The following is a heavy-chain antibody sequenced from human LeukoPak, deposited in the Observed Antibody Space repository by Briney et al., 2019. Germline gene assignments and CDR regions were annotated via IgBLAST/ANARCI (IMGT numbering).Heavy chain of an antibody. CDR2: ITSSGAYI. V-gene: IGHV3-21*01. J-gene: IGHJ4*02. CDR3: ARALRAVAGTPY. CDR1: GFTFNYYN. Sequence: GGSLRLSCAASGFTFNYYNMNWVRQAPGKALEWVSSITSSGAYIFYADSVRGRFTISRDNAKNTLYLQMNSLRAEDTAVYYCARALRAVAGTPYRGQGTLVTVSS. D-gene: IGHD6-19*01.